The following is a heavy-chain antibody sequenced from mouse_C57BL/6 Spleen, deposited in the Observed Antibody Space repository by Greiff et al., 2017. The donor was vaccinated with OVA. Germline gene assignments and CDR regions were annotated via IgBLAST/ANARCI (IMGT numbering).Heavy chain of an antibody. V-gene: IGHV1-50*01. CDR2: IDPSDSYT. D-gene: IGHD2-1*01. CDR3: ARGDYYGTPFAY. J-gene: IGHJ3*01. Sequence: QVQLQQPGAELVKPGASVKLSCKASGYTFTSYWMQWVKQRPGQGLEWIGEIDPSDSYTNYNQKFKGKATLTVDTSSSTAYMQLSSLTSDDAAVYYWARGDYYGTPFAYWGQGTLVTVAA. CDR1: GYTFTSYW.